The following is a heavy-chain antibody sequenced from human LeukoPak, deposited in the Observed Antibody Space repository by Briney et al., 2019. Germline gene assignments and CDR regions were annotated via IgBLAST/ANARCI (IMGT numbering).Heavy chain of an antibody. CDR3: AFALITMVRGVINYYYGMDV. Sequence: SVKVSCKASGGTFSSYAISWVRQAPGQGLEWMGGIIPIFGTANYAQKFQGRVTITADESTSTAYMELSSLRSEDTAVYYCAFALITMVRGVINYYYGMDVWGQGTTVTVSS. CDR1: GGTFSSYA. V-gene: IGHV1-69*13. D-gene: IGHD3-10*01. CDR2: IIPIFGTA. J-gene: IGHJ6*02.